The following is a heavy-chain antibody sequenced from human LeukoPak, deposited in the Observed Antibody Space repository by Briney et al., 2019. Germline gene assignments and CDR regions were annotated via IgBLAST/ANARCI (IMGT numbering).Heavy chain of an antibody. J-gene: IGHJ4*02. V-gene: IGHV1-2*02. D-gene: IGHD3-3*01. CDR2: INPKTGGT. CDR3: ARERPGENGYYPWVIDN. CDR1: GYTFTDHY. Sequence: ASVMVSCKASGYTFTDHYMHWVRQAAGQGLEWMGWINPKTGGTSYAQNFQGRVTMTRDTSMNTVYMELSRLRNDDTAVYYCARERPGENGYYPWVIDNWGQGALVTVSS.